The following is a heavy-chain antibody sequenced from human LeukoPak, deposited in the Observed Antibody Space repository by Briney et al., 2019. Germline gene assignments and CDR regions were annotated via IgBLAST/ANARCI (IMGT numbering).Heavy chain of an antibody. Sequence: GGSLRLSCAASGFTFSSYAMSWVRQAPGKGLEWVSAISGSGGSTYYADSVKGRFTISRDNSKNTLYLQMNSLRAEDTAVYYCAKRLEAAGFGNWLDPWGQGTLVTVSS. V-gene: IGHV3-23*01. CDR2: ISGSGGST. D-gene: IGHD6-13*01. CDR3: AKRLEAAGFGNWLDP. CDR1: GFTFSSYA. J-gene: IGHJ5*02.